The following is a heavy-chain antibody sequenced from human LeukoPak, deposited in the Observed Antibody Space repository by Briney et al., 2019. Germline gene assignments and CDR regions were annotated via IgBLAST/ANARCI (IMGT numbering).Heavy chain of an antibody. CDR3: AREVRGDYFDF. V-gene: IGHV3-30*02. CDR1: GFTFSNFG. J-gene: IGHJ4*02. Sequence: PGGSLRLSCAASGFTFSNFGMHWVRQAPGKGLEWVAFIRFDGTSEFYADSVKARFTISRDNSQNTLYLQMNSLRADDTAVYYCAREVRGDYFDFWGQGTPGHRLL. D-gene: IGHD3-16*01. CDR2: IRFDGTSE.